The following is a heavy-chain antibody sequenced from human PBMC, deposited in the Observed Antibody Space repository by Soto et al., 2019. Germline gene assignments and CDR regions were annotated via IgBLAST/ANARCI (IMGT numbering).Heavy chain of an antibody. CDR1: GFTFSSYS. CDR3: VKIRYSSSWQYFDY. V-gene: IGHV3-64D*06. CDR2: ISSNGVST. Sequence: GGSLRLSGSASGFTFSSYSIHWVRQAPWKGLEYVSAISSNGVSTYYADSVKGRFTISRDNSKNKLYLQMSSLRAEDTAVYYCVKIRYSSSWQYFDYCGQGTLV. J-gene: IGHJ4*02. D-gene: IGHD6-13*01.